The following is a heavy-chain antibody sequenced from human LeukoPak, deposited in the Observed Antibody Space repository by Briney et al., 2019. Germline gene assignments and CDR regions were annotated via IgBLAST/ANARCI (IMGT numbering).Heavy chain of an antibody. CDR2: IHSSEGT. V-gene: IGHV4-59*08. J-gene: IGHJ6*04. Sequence: SETLSLTCTVSDGSLNGYYWGWIRQPPGKGLECIGYIHSSEGTAHNASLKSRLTISLDTSKNQFSLTLSSVTAADTAVYYCARHVYGEGMVVWGKGTTVTVSS. CDR3: ARHVYGEGMVV. D-gene: IGHD4-17*01. CDR1: DGSLNGYY.